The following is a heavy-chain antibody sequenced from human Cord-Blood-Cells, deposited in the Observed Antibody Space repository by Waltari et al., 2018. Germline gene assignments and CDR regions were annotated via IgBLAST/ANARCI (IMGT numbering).Heavy chain of an antibody. CDR3: ARDSEAYCGGDCYDSSFDY. CDR2: IYHSGIT. V-gene: IGHV4-38-2*02. J-gene: IGHJ4*02. Sequence: QVQLQESGPGLVKPSETLSLTCTVSGYSISSGYYWGWIRQPPGKGLERLGSIYHSGITSYNPSLKRRVTISVDTSKNQFSLKLSSVTAADTAVYYCARDSEAYCGGDCYDSSFDYWGQGTLVTVSS. CDR1: GYSISSGYY. D-gene: IGHD2-21*01.